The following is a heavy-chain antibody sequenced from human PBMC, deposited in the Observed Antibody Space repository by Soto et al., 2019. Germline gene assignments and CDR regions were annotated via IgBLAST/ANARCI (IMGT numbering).Heavy chain of an antibody. Sequence: GGSLRLSCAASGFTFSSYSMNWVRQAPGKGLEWVSSISSSSSYIYYADSVKGRFTISRDNAKNSLYLQMNSLRAEDTAVYYCARDYTAYYGSGSYPALNWFDPWGQGTLVTVSS. D-gene: IGHD3-10*01. CDR1: GFTFSSYS. V-gene: IGHV3-21*01. CDR3: ARDYTAYYGSGSYPALNWFDP. J-gene: IGHJ5*02. CDR2: ISSSSSYI.